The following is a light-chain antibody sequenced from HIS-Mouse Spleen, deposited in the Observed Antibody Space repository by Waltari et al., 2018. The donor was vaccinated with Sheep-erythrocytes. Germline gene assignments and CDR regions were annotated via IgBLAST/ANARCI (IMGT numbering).Light chain of an antibody. CDR2: DVS. Sequence: QSALTQPASVSGSPGQSITISCTGTSSDVGSYNLVSWYQKHPGKAAKLMIYDVSKRPSGVPVRFSGSKSGNTASLTISGLQAEDEADYYCCSYAGSYNHVFATGTKVTVL. J-gene: IGLJ1*01. V-gene: IGLV2-23*02. CDR3: CSYAGSYNHV. CDR1: SSDVGSYNL.